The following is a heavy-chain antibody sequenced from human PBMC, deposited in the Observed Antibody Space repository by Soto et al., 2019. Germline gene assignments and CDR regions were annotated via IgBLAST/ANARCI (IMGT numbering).Heavy chain of an antibody. D-gene: IGHD5-18*01. CDR3: ARDADVGYSYGYLSWFDP. V-gene: IGHV1-46*01. J-gene: IGHJ5*02. CDR1: GYTFTSYY. Sequence: GASVKVSCKASGYTFTSYYMHWVRQAPGQGLEWMGIINPSGGSTSYAQKFQGRVTMTRDTSTSTVYMELSSLRSEDTAVYYCARDADVGYSYGYLSWFDPWGQGTLVTVSS. CDR2: INPSGGST.